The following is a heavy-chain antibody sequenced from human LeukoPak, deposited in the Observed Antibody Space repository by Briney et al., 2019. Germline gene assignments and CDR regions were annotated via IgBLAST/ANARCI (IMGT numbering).Heavy chain of an antibody. CDR1: GGSISSYY. CDR3: ARDQGIAVAGDWYFDL. Sequence: PSETLSHTCTVSGGSISSYYWSWIRQPAGKGLEWIGRIYTSGSTNYNPSLKSRVTMSVDTSKNQFSLKLSSVTAADTAVYYCARDQGIAVAGDWYFDLWGRGTLVTVSS. CDR2: IYTSGST. D-gene: IGHD6-19*01. J-gene: IGHJ2*01. V-gene: IGHV4-4*07.